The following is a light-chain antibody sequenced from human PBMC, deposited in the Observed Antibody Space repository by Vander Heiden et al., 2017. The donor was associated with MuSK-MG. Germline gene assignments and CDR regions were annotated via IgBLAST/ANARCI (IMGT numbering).Light chain of an antibody. V-gene: IGKV1-12*01. CDR3: QQSKGFPHT. Sequence: DIQMTQSPSSVSASLGDRVTIACRASQDISGWLAWYQQKPGKAPKLLIYAASSLRSGVPSKFRRCGSGTDFTLTISSLQPEDFTTYYSQQSKGFPHTFGGGTMVEIK. J-gene: IGKJ4*01. CDR2: AAS. CDR1: QDISGW.